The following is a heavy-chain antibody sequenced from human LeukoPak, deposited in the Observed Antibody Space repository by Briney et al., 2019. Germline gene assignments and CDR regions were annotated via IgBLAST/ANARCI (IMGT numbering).Heavy chain of an antibody. CDR2: ISSSSSTI. Sequence: GGSLRLSYAASGFAFDNFAMHWVRQAPGKGLEWVSYISSSSSTIYYADSVKGRFTISRDNAKNSLYLQMNSLRDEDTAVYYCARDLNNWPYFDYWGQGTLVTVSS. V-gene: IGHV3-48*02. J-gene: IGHJ4*02. CDR1: GFAFDNFA. D-gene: IGHD5-24*01. CDR3: ARDLNNWPYFDY.